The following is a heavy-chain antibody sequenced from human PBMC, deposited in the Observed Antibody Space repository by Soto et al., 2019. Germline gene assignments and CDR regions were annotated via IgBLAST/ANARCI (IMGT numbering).Heavy chain of an antibody. J-gene: IGHJ6*02. Sequence: QVQLVQSGAEVKKPGSSVKVSCKASGGTFSRYTFTWVRQAPGQGLEWMGRIIPIVDIPNYAQNFQGRVTNTADKSTSTAYMELSSLTSDDTAVYYCASHFTGVLVLGTSPPGGDNYGWDVWGQGTTVSVS. CDR1: GGTFSRYT. V-gene: IGHV1-69*02. CDR2: IIPIVDIP. D-gene: IGHD2-15*01. CDR3: ASHFTGVLVLGTSPPGGDNYGWDV.